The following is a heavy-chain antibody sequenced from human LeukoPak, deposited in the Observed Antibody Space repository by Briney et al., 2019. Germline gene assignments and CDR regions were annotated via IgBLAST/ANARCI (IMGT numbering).Heavy chain of an antibody. CDR2: ISSSGSTI. Sequence: GGSLRLSCAASGFTFSDYHMSWIRQAPGKGLEWVSYISSSGSTIYYADSVKGRFTISRDNAKNSLYLQMNSLRAEDTAVYYCARVAPSITIFGVAPRFDYWGQGTLVTVSS. CDR3: ARVAPSITIFGVAPRFDY. D-gene: IGHD3-3*01. V-gene: IGHV3-11*04. J-gene: IGHJ4*02. CDR1: GFTFSDYH.